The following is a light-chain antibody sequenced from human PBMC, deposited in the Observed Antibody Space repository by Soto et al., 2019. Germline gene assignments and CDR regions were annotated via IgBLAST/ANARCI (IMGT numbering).Light chain of an antibody. Sequence: QSVLTQPASVSGSPGQSITISCTRTSSDDGSYNLVSWYQQHPGNAPKLMIYEGSKRPSGGSNRFSGSQSVYSASLPISGLQAEDEADYYCCSYGGSSSYVLGTGTKVTAL. CDR3: CSYGGSSSYV. J-gene: IGLJ1*01. V-gene: IGLV2-23*01. CDR1: SSDDGSYNL. CDR2: EGS.